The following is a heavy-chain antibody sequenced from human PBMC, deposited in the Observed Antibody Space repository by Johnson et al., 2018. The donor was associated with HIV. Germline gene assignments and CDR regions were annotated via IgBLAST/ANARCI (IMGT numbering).Heavy chain of an antibody. CDR3: TTPLLYYYDSSGYRNDAFDI. V-gene: IGHV3-30*03. CDR1: GFTFSSYG. J-gene: IGHJ3*02. Sequence: QVQLVESGGDVAQPGRSLRLSCVASGFTFSSYGMHWVRQAPGKGLEWVAVISYDGDNKYYADSVKGRFTVSRHTSKNTLYLQMNSLKTEATAVYYCTTPLLYYYDSSGYRNDAFDIWGQGTMVTVSS. D-gene: IGHD3-22*01. CDR2: ISYDGDNK.